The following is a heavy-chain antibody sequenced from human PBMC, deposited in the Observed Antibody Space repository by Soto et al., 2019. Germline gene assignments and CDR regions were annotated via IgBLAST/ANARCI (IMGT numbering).Heavy chain of an antibody. CDR1: GYTFTSYY. J-gene: IGHJ6*02. CDR2: INPSGGST. D-gene: IGHD6-13*01. V-gene: IGHV1-46*01. CDR3: ARDSGTFTHNYYGMDV. Sequence: QVQLVQSGAEVKKPGASVKVSCKASGYTFTSYYMHWVRQAPGQGLEWMGIINPSGGSTGYAQKFQGRVTMTRDTSTSTVYMELSSLRSEDTAVYYCARDSGTFTHNYYGMDVWGQGTTVTVSS.